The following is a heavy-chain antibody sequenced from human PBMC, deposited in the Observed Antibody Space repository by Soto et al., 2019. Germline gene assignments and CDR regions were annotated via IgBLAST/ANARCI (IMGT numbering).Heavy chain of an antibody. CDR3: ARGGTADPFDF. J-gene: IGHJ4*02. V-gene: IGHV3-21*01. Sequence: PGGSLRLSCAASGFTFISYSMNWVRQAPGKGLEWVSSMSPDSAYIYYADSMKGRFTISRDNAKSSLCLQLDSLRAEDTAVYYCARGGTADPFDFWGQGTLVTVSS. CDR2: MSPDSAYI. CDR1: GFTFISYS.